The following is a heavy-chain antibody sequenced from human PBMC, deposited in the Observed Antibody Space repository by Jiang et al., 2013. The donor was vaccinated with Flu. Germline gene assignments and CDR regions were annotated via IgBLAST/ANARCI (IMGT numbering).Heavy chain of an antibody. CDR1: SYA. Sequence: SYAMHWVRQAPGKGLEWVAVISYDGSNKYYADSVKGRFTISRDNSKNTLYLQMNSLRAEDTAVYYCARAPSYCSSTSCYYYYYGMDVWGQGTTVTVSS. CDR3: ARAPSYCSSTSCYYYYYGMDV. D-gene: IGHD2-2*01. CDR2: ISYDGSNK. J-gene: IGHJ6*02. V-gene: IGHV3-30*04.